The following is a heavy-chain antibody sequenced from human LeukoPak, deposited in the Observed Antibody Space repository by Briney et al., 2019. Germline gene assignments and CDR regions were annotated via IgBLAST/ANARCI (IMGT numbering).Heavy chain of an antibody. J-gene: IGHJ5*02. Sequence: ASVKVSCKASGGTFSSYAISWVRQAPGQGLEWMGGIIPIFGTANYAQKFQGRVTITADESTSTAYMELSSLRSEDTAVYCCARDVVYYGSGSPNWFDPWGQGTLVTVSS. CDR2: IIPIFGTA. CDR3: ARDVVYYGSGSPNWFDP. CDR1: GGTFSSYA. D-gene: IGHD3-10*01. V-gene: IGHV1-69*13.